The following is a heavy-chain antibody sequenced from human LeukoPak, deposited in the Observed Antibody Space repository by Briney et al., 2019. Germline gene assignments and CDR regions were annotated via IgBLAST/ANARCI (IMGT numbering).Heavy chain of an antibody. J-gene: IGHJ4*02. V-gene: IGHV3-23*01. CDR3: ARLGELSNTDY. Sequence: GGSLRLSCATSGFTFSTYAMMWVRQAPGKGLEWVSAISGNGGGTYYADSVKGRFTISRDNSKNTLYLQMNSLRAEDTAVYYCARLGELSNTDYWGQGTLVTVSS. D-gene: IGHD3-16*02. CDR1: GFTFSTYA. CDR2: ISGNGGGT.